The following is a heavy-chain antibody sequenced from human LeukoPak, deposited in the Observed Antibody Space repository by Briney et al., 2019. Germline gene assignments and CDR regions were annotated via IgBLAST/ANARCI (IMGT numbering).Heavy chain of an antibody. CDR2: IYYSGST. CDR3: ASRMFYNWFDP. CDR1: GDSSSSGIYY. D-gene: IGHD3-10*02. J-gene: IGHJ5*02. Sequence: SETLSLTCTVSGDSSSSGIYYWTWIRQPPGKGLEWIGYIYYSGSTNYNPSLKGRVTISVDTSKDQFSLKLSSVTAADTAVYYCASRMFYNWFDPWGQGTLVTVSS. V-gene: IGHV4-61*01.